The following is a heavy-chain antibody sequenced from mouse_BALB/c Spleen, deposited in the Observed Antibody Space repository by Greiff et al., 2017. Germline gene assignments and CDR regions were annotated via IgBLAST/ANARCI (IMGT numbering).Heavy chain of an antibody. CDR2: INPSSGYT. Sequence: VQLQQSGAELAKPGASVKMSCKASGYTFTSYWMHWVKQRPGQGLEWIGYINPSSGYTNYNQKFKDKATLTADKSSSTAYMQLSSLTSEDSAVYYCARSAVVEDYWGQGTTLTVSS. CDR3: ARSAVVEDY. J-gene: IGHJ2*01. CDR1: GYTFTSYW. D-gene: IGHD1-1*01. V-gene: IGHV1-7*01.